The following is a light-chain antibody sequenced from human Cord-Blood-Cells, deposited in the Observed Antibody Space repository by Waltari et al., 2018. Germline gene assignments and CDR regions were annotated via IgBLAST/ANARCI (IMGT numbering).Light chain of an antibody. Sequence: EIVMTQSPATLSVSPGERAPLSCRASQSVSSNLAWYQPKPGQAPRLLIYGGSTKATGIPAKFRGSWSWTEFTLTISSLQSEDFAVYYCQQYNNWPPWTFGQGTKVEIK. CDR1: QSVSSN. J-gene: IGKJ1*01. CDR3: QQYNNWPPWT. V-gene: IGKV3-15*01. CDR2: GGS.